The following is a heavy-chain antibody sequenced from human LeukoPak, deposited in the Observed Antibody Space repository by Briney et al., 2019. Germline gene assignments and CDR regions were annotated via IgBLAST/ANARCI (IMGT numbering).Heavy chain of an antibody. CDR2: IYHSGST. J-gene: IGHJ4*02. V-gene: IGHV4-59*12. Sequence: SETLSLTCTVSVGSISSYYWSWIRQPAGKGLEWIGEIYHSGSTNYNPSLKSRVTISVDQSTNAFSLKLCSVTAADTAVYYCARGLGGDSSSWYNDYWGQGTLVTVSS. CDR1: VGSISSYY. D-gene: IGHD6-13*01. CDR3: ARGLGGDSSSWYNDY.